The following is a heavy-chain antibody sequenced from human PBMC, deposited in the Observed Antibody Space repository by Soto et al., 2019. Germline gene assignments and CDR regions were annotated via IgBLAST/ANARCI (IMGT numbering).Heavy chain of an antibody. CDR2: IYYSGST. V-gene: IGHV4-31*03. CDR1: GGSISSGGYY. J-gene: IGHJ5*02. Sequence: SETLSLTCTVSGGSISSGGYYWSWIRQHPGKSLEWIGYIYYSGSTYYNPSLKSRVTISVDTSKKQFSLKLSSVTAADTALFYCARSPTTVVTVNWFDPWGQGTLVTVSS. D-gene: IGHD4-17*01. CDR3: ARSPTTVVTVNWFDP.